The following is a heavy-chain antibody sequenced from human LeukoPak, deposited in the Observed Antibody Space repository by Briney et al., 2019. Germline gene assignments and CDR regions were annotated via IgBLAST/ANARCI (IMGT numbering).Heavy chain of an antibody. V-gene: IGHV3-53*01. D-gene: IGHD6-19*01. CDR3: AAGYSSGWAQH. Sequence: GGSLRLSCAASVFTVSSNYMSWVRQAPWKGLEWVSVIYSGGSTYYADSVKGRFTISRDNSKNTLYLQMNSLRAEDTAVYYCAAGYSSGWAQHWGQGTLVTVSS. J-gene: IGHJ1*01. CDR1: VFTVSSNY. CDR2: IYSGGST.